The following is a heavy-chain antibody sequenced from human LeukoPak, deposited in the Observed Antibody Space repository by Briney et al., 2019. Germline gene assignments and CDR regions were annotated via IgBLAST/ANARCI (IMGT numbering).Heavy chain of an antibody. Sequence: SCKASGGTFSSYGMSWVRQAPGKGLEWVSAISGSGGSTYYADSVKGRFTISRDNSKNTLYLQMNSLRAEDTAVYYCAKDRWGSLGGFDYWGQGTLVTVSS. J-gene: IGHJ4*02. CDR2: ISGSGGST. CDR3: AKDRWGSLGGFDY. D-gene: IGHD3-10*01. V-gene: IGHV3-23*01. CDR1: GGTFSSYG.